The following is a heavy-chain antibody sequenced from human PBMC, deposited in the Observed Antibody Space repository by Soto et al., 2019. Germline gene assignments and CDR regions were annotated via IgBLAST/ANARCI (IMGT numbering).Heavy chain of an antibody. CDR2: ISSSGSTI. CDR3: ARDPPRSGSYYNERFDY. Sequence: GGSLRLSCAASGFTFSDYYMSWIRQAPGKGLEWVSYISSSGSTIYYADSVKGRFTISRDNAKNSLYLQMNSLRAEDTAVYYCARDPPRSGSYYNERFDYWGQGTLVTVSS. V-gene: IGHV3-11*01. CDR1: GFTFSDYY. J-gene: IGHJ4*02. D-gene: IGHD3-10*01.